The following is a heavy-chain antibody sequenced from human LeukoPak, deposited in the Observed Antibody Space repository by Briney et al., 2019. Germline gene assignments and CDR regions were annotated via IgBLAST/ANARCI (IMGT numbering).Heavy chain of an antibody. V-gene: IGHV1-8*01. CDR2: MNPNSGNT. CDR1: GYTFTSYD. D-gene: IGHD3-22*01. Sequence: RGASVKVSCKASGYTFTSYDINWVRQATGQGLEWMGWMNPNSGNTGYAQKFQGRVTMTRNTSISTAYMELSSLRSEDTAVYYCARAGRYYYDTSGYYYDAFDIWGQGTMVTVSS. J-gene: IGHJ3*02. CDR3: ARAGRYYYDTSGYYYDAFDI.